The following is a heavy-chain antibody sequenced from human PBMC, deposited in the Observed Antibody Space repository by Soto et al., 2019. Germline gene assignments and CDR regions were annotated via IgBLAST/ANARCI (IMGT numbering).Heavy chain of an antibody. Sequence: EVQLVESGGGLVQPGGSLRLSCAASGFTFSSSPMNWLRQAPGKGLEWVSYIGTSSTYIHYADSVKGRFTISRDDAKNSLYLQMDSLRDEDTAVYYCARDVWDYGSGSHCNNWFDPWGQGTLVSVSS. CDR2: IGTSSTYI. V-gene: IGHV3-48*02. D-gene: IGHD3-10*01. J-gene: IGHJ5*02. CDR1: GFTFSSSP. CDR3: ARDVWDYGSGSHCNNWFDP.